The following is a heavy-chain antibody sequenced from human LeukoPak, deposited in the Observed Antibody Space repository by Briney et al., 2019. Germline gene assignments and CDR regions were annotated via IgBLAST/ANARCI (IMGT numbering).Heavy chain of an antibody. J-gene: IGHJ4*02. CDR1: GGSISSYY. V-gene: IGHV4-59*01. CDR2: IYYSGST. CDR3: ARDDILTGLTY. D-gene: IGHD3-9*01. Sequence: PPETLSLTCTVSGGSISSYYWSWIRQPPGKLRGWIGFIYYSGSTNYNPSLKSRVIISVDTSKNQFSLKLSSVTTADTAVYYCARDDILTGLTYWGQGTLVTVSS.